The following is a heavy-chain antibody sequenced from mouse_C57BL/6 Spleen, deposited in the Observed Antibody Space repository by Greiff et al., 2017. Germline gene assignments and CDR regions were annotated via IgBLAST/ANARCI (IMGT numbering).Heavy chain of an antibody. CDR1: GYAFSSSW. CDR3: ARSDGYYYFDY. J-gene: IGHJ2*01. CDR2: IYPGDGDT. Sequence: QVQLQQSGPELVKPGASVKISCKASGYAFSSSWMNWVKQRPGKGLEWIGRIYPGDGDTNYNGKFKGKATVTADKSSSTAYMQLSSLTSEDSAVYFCARSDGYYYFDYWGQGTTLTVSS. V-gene: IGHV1-82*01. D-gene: IGHD2-3*01.